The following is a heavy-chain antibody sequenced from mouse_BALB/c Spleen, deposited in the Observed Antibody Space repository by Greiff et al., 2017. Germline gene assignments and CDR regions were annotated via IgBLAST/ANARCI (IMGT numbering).Heavy chain of an antibody. CDR3: ASYDGYYDAWFAY. D-gene: IGHD2-3*01. V-gene: IGHV3-6*02. Sequence: EVQLQQSGPGLVKPSQSLSLTCSVTGYSITSGYYWNWIRQFPGNKLEWMGYISYDGSNNYNPSLKNRISITRDTSKNQFFLKLNSVTTEDTATYYCASYDGYYDAWFAYWGQGTLVTVSA. J-gene: IGHJ3*01. CDR1: GYSITSGYY. CDR2: ISYDGSN.